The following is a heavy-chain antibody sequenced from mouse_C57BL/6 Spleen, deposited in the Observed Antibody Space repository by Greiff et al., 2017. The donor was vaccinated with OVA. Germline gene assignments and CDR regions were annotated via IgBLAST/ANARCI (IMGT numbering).Heavy chain of an antibody. V-gene: IGHV14-4*01. CDR1: GFNIPDDY. J-gene: IGHJ1*03. CDR2: IDPENGDT. D-gene: IGHD1-1*01. Sequence: VQLQQSGAELARPGASVKLSCTASGFNIPDDYLHWVKQRPEQGLEWIGWIDPENGDTEYASKFQGKAPLTADTSSSTAYLQLSSLTSEDTAVYYCTTYTTVVPYWYFGVWGTGTTVTVAS. CDR3: TTYTTVVPYWYFGV.